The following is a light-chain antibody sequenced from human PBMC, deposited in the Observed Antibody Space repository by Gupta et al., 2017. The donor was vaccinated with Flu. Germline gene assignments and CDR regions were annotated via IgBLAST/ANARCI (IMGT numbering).Light chain of an antibody. CDR1: SSDISGYDY. Sequence: IDISCTGTSSDISGYDYVYWYQQHTGTAPKLMLCDVSRRPAGSPDRFSGSRSGTTASLSITGLLAEEEAVYYCKSYKNNTTGVVFGGGTKLTVL. V-gene: IGLV2-14*03. J-gene: IGLJ2*01. CDR3: KSYKNNTTGVV. CDR2: DVS.